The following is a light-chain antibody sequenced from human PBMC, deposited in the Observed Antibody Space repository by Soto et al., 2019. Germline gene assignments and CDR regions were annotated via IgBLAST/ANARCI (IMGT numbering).Light chain of an antibody. CDR1: QTISVW. CDR3: QQYDSSSPT. CDR2: DAS. Sequence: DIQMTQSPSTLSASVGDGVTITCRASQTISVWLAWYQQRPGKAPKFLIFDASNLETGVSSRFSGSGSGTEFTLTLRSLQPDDFATYYCQQYDSSSPTFGQGTKLQIK. J-gene: IGKJ2*01. V-gene: IGKV1-5*01.